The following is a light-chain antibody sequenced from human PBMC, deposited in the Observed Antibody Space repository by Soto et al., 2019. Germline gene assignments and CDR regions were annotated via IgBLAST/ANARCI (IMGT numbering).Light chain of an antibody. CDR1: SSDVGNYKL. CDR3: CSYAGARTWV. CDR2: EDT. V-gene: IGLV2-23*01. J-gene: IGLJ3*02. Sequence: QSALTQPASVSGSPGQSITISCTGTSSDVGNYKLVSWYQHHPGRAPKLIITEDTQRPPGVSNRFSGSKSGNTASLTISWLQAEDEADYYCCSYAGARTWVFGGGTKLTVL.